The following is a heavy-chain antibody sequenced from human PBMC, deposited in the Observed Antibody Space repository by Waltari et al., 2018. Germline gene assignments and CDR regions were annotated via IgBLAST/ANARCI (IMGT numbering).Heavy chain of an antibody. CDR1: GFTFSSYA. Sequence: EVQLLESGGGLVQPGGSLRLSCAASGFTFSSYAMSWVRQAPGKGLEWVSAISGRGGRTYYADSVKGRFTISRDNSKNTLYLQMNSLRAEDTAVYYCAKGAYYYDSSGYYVFDYWGQGTLVTVSS. V-gene: IGHV3-23*01. CDR3: AKGAYYYDSSGYYVFDY. CDR2: ISGRGGRT. J-gene: IGHJ4*02. D-gene: IGHD3-22*01.